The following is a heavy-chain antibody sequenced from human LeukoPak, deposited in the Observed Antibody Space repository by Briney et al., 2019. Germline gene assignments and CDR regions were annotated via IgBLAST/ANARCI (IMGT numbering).Heavy chain of an antibody. CDR3: ARDPTTVTTIFDS. Sequence: PSETLSLTCSVSGVSIRAYYWSWIRQSAGNGLEWIGRIYPGEGIYSTAPTSYNPSFKSRVTMSGDTSKTQLSLKLRSVPAADTAVYYFARDPTTVTTIFDSWGQGSLVTVSS. D-gene: IGHD4-11*01. CDR2: IYPGEGIYSTAPT. CDR1: GVSIRAYY. V-gene: IGHV4-4*07. J-gene: IGHJ4*02.